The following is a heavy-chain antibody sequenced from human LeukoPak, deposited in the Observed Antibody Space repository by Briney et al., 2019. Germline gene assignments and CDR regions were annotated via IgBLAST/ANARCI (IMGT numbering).Heavy chain of an antibody. CDR2: ISYDGSNK. D-gene: IGHD5-24*01. Sequence: GGSLRLSCAASGFTFSSYGMHWVRQAPGKGLEWVAVISYDGSNKYYADSVKGRFTISRDNSKNTLYLQMNSLRAEDTAVYYCAKDAGDGYNRGYFDYWGQGTLVTVSS. CDR3: AKDAGDGYNRGYFDY. CDR1: GFTFSSYG. V-gene: IGHV3-30*18. J-gene: IGHJ4*02.